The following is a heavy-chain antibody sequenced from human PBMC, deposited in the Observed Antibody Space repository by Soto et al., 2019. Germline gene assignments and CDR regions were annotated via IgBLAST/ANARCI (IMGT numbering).Heavy chain of an antibody. Sequence: GGSMRLSCVAAGGSCGGFGMHWFRRAPGKGLVWVSRITGDGAITTYADSVRGRFTISRDNAKSTVYLQMDSLRAEDTAVYYCATLNSFGSDYWGQGTPVTVSS. J-gene: IGHJ4*02. CDR1: GGSCGGFG. V-gene: IGHV3-74*01. D-gene: IGHD5-18*01. CDR3: ATLNSFGSDY. CDR2: ITGDGAIT.